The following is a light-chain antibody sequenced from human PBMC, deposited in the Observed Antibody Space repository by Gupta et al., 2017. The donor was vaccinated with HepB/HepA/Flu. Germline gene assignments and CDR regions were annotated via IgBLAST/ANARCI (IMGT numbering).Light chain of an antibody. CDR1: QSVSSY. J-gene: IGKJ4*01. Sequence: EIVFTQSPATLSLSPGERATLSCRASQSVSSYLAWYQQKPGQAPRLLIYDTSNTATGIPARFSGSGSGTDFTLTISSREPEDFAVYYCQQRSNWPLTFGGGTKVDIK. CDR2: DTS. CDR3: QQRSNWPLT. V-gene: IGKV3-11*01.